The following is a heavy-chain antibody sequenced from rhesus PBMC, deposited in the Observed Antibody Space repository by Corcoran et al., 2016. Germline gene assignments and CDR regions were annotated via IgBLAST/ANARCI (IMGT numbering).Heavy chain of an antibody. D-gene: IGHD6-13*01. CDR2: ICSASRYI. J-gene: IGHJ4*01. V-gene: IGHV3S16*01. Sequence: EVQLVESGGGLVQPGGSLRLSCAASGFTFSSYGMSWVRQAPGKGLEWVSSICSASRYIYNANSVKGRFTSCRDNDKNALSLKMNSLRAEDTAVDYCTRVGYSSWPIDYWGQGVLVTVSS. CDR1: GFTFSSYG. CDR3: TRVGYSSWPIDY.